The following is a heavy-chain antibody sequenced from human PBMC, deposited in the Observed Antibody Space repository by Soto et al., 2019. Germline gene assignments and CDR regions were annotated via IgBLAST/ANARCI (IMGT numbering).Heavy chain of an antibody. D-gene: IGHD2-21*02. V-gene: IGHV2-5*02. J-gene: IGHJ6*02. CDR1: GFSLNTGGLG. Sequence: QITLKESGPTLVKPTQTLTLNCTFSGFSLNTGGLGVGWIRQPPGKALEWLALIYWDDDKRYSPSLKSRLSITTDTSNNTVVLTMTNMDPVDTATYYCTHSRCGGDCLRSYSSHDYYGMDVWGQGTTVTVSS. CDR2: IYWDDDK. CDR3: THSRCGGDCLRSYSSHDYYGMDV.